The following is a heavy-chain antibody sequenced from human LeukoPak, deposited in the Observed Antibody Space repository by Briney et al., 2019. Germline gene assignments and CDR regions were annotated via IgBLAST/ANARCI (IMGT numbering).Heavy chain of an antibody. CDR3: ARDSGYCSSTSCHAFDI. D-gene: IGHD2-2*03. V-gene: IGHV1-18*01. Sequence: ASVKVSCKASGYTFTSYGISWVRQASGQGLEWMGWNSAYNGNTNYAQKLQGRVTMTTDTSTSTAYMELRSLRSDDTAVYYCARDSGYCSSTSCHAFDIWGQGTMVTVSS. J-gene: IGHJ3*02. CDR1: GYTFTSYG. CDR2: NSAYNGNT.